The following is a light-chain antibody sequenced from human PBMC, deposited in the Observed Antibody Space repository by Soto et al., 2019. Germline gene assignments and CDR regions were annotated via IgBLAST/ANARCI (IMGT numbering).Light chain of an antibody. CDR3: QQYNSYPST. Sequence: DIQMTQSPSTLSASVGDRVTITCRASQSISSWVAWYQQNPGKAPKLLIYDASSLESGVPSRFSGSGSGTEFTLTISSLQPDDFATYYCQQYNSYPSTFGQGTKLEIK. CDR2: DAS. J-gene: IGKJ2*01. V-gene: IGKV1-5*01. CDR1: QSISSW.